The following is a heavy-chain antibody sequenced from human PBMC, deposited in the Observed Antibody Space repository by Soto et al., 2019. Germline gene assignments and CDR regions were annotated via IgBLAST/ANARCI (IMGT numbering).Heavy chain of an antibody. CDR3: AKDLRSRVHRSGGSPNWFDP. V-gene: IGHV3-23*01. Sequence: PGGSLRLSCAASGITFTSYSTNWFRQAPGKGLECVSSISGTSASTYYADSVKGRFTISRDNSKNTLYLQMNSLRAEDMAVYYCAKDLRSRVHRSGGSPNWFDPWGQGTLVTVSS. D-gene: IGHD2-15*01. J-gene: IGHJ5*02. CDR1: GITFTSYS. CDR2: ISGTSAST.